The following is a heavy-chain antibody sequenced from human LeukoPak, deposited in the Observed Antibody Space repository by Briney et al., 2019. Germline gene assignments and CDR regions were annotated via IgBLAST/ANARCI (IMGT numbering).Heavy chain of an antibody. D-gene: IGHD3-9*01. CDR1: GLTFRNLG. CDR2: ASSDEINQ. V-gene: IGHV3-30*18. J-gene: IGHJ4*02. CDR3: TKERQRDDILTGSFSD. Sequence: GGSLRLSCLFHGLTFRNLGMHWVRQAPGKGLEWVAVASSDEINQNYADSVKGRFLISRDNAKNSLYLQMNSLRAEDTAVYYCTKERQRDDILTGSFSDWGQGILVTVSS.